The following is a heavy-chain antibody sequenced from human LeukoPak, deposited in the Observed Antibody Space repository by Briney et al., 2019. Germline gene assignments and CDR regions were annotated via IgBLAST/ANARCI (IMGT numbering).Heavy chain of an antibody. CDR2: VYYDGTS. CDR1: GGSINSHSYY. V-gene: IGHV4-39*01. J-gene: IGHJ4*02. CDR3: VRPISTNTGYFDS. D-gene: IGHD5-24*01. Sequence: SETLSLTCTVSGGSINSHSYYWGWIRQPPGKGLEWIGSVYYDGTSYSNPSLTSRAAVFVDTSRDEFSLDLSFVTATDTAVYYCVRPISTNTGYFDSCGQGTLVSVSS.